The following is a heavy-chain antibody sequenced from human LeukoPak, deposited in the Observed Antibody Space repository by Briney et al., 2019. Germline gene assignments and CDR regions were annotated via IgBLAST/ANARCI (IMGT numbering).Heavy chain of an antibody. V-gene: IGHV5-51*01. CDR3: ARRLTYDSRAYYCLDY. D-gene: IGHD3-22*01. CDR2: IYPGDSDT. CDR1: GYSFASYW. Sequence: GESLKISCKGSGYSFASYWIGWVRQMPGKGLEWMGIIYPGDSDTRYSPSFQGQVTISAGKSISTAYLQWSSLKASDTAMYYCARRLTYDSRAYYCLDYWGQGTLVAVSS. J-gene: IGHJ4*02.